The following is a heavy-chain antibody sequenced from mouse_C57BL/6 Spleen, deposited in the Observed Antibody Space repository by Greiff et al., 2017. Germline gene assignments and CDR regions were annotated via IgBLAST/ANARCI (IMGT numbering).Heavy chain of an antibody. J-gene: IGHJ3*01. D-gene: IGHD2-4*01. Sequence: VQLKESGPELVKPGASVKISCKASGYSFTGYYMNWVKQSPEKSLEWIGEINPSTGGTTYNQKFKAKATLTVDKSSSTAYMQLKSLTSEYSAVCYSARGFYYYYDGGFAYWGQGTLVTVSA. CDR2: INPSTGGT. V-gene: IGHV1-42*01. CDR1: GYSFTGYY. CDR3: ARGFYYYYDGGFAY.